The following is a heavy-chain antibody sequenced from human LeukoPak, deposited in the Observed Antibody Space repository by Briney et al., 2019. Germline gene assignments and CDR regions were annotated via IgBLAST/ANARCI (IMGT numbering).Heavy chain of an antibody. CDR3: ARNGDFGDYLDY. CDR1: GFTFSSYW. V-gene: IGHV3-7*05. Sequence: QPGGSLRLSCAASGFTFSSYWMSWVHQTPGKGLEWVANIKQDGSEKYYVDSVKGRFTISRDNAKNSLYLQMNSLRAEDAAVFYCARNGDFGDYLDYWGQGTLVTVSS. J-gene: IGHJ4*02. CDR2: IKQDGSEK. D-gene: IGHD4-17*01.